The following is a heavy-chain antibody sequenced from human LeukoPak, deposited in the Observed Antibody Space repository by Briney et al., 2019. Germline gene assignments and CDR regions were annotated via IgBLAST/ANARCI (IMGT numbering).Heavy chain of an antibody. CDR2: INQDGSEE. J-gene: IGHJ4*02. D-gene: IGHD6-13*01. CDR3: ARAATTGTVDY. CDR1: GFTFSIYW. V-gene: IGHV3-7*01. Sequence: PGGSPRLSCAASGFTFSIYWMSWVRQDPGKGLEWVANINQDGSEEYYVDSVKGRFTISRDNAKNSLYLQMNSLRDEDTAVYYCARAATTGTVDYWGQGTLVTVSS.